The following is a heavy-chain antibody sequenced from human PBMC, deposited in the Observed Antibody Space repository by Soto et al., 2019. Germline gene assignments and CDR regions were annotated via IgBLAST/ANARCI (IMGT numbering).Heavy chain of an antibody. D-gene: IGHD7-27*01. Sequence: GESLKISCKGSGYSFTSYWIGWVRQMPGKGLEWMGIIYPGDSDTRYSPSFQGQVTLSADKSISTAYLQWSSLKASDTAMYYCARHYQLGGHAFDIWGQGTMVTVSS. CDR1: GYSFTSYW. CDR2: IYPGDSDT. V-gene: IGHV5-51*01. CDR3: ARHYQLGGHAFDI. J-gene: IGHJ3*02.